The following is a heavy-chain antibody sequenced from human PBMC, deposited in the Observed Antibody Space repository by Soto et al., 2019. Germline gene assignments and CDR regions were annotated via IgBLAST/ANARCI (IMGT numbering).Heavy chain of an antibody. D-gene: IGHD3-9*01. J-gene: IGHJ3*02. V-gene: IGHV4-30-2*01. CDR1: GGSISSGDYY. CDR2: IYHSGST. CDR3: ASTLGAYFDWLLPHGAFDI. Sequence: SETLSLTCTVSGGSISSGDYYWSWIRQPPGKGLEWIGYIYHSGSTYYNPSLKSRVTISVDRSKNQFSLKLSSVTAADTAVYYCASTLGAYFDWLLPHGAFDIWGQGTMVTVSS.